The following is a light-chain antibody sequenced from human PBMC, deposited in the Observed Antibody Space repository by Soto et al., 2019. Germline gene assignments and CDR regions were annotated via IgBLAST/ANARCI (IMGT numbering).Light chain of an antibody. V-gene: IGLV2-14*03. J-gene: IGLJ2*01. Sequence: QSALTQPASVSGSPGQTVIISCTGTSSDIGGYNSVSWYQQHPGRAPKLILFDVSNRPSKIPDRFSGSKSDNTASLTISGLQAEDEADYYCSSYSTSSTLILIGGGTKVTVL. CDR2: DVS. CDR3: SSYSTSSTLIL. CDR1: SSDIGGYNS.